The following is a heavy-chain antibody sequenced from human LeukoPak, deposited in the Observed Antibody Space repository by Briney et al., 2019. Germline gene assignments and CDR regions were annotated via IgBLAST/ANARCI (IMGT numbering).Heavy chain of an antibody. J-gene: IGHJ4*02. CDR2: INHSGST. D-gene: IGHD6-13*01. Sequence: SETLSLTCTVSGGSISSYYWSWIRQPPGKGLEWIGEINHSGSTNYNPSLKSRVTISVDTSMNQFSLKLSSVTAADTAVYYCARGLAAAGYYFDYWGQGTLVTVSS. CDR3: ARGLAAAGYYFDY. CDR1: GGSISSYY. V-gene: IGHV4-34*01.